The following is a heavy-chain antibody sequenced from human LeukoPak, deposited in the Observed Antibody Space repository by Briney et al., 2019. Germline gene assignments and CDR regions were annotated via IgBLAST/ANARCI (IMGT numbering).Heavy chain of an antibody. J-gene: IGHJ4*02. CDR3: ARTGVNNGTPYPPDY. D-gene: IGHD1/OR15-1a*01. V-gene: IGHV4-4*09. CDR1: GGSISSYY. CDR2: IYTSGST. Sequence: SETLSLTCTVSGGSISSYYWSWIRQPPGKGLEWIGYIYTSGSTNYNPSLKSRVTISVDTSKNQFSLKLSSVTAADTAVYSCARTGVNNGTPYPPDYWGQGTLVTVSS.